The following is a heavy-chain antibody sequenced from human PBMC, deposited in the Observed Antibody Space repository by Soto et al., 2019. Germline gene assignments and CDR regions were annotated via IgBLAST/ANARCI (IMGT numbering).Heavy chain of an antibody. CDR2: IIPIFGTA. J-gene: IGHJ4*02. V-gene: IGHV1-69*01. CDR1: GGTFSSYA. D-gene: IGHD2-15*01. CDR3: ARQVVDIVVVVAASHFDY. Sequence: QVQLVQSGAEVKKPGSSVNVSCKASGGTFSSYAISWVRQAPGQGLEWMGGIIPIFGTANYAQKFQGRVTITADESTRTAYRELSSLRSEDTAVYDCARQVVDIVVVVAASHFDYCGQGTLVTVSS.